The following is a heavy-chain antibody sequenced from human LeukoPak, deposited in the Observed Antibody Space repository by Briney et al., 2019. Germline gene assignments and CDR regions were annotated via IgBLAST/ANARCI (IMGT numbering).Heavy chain of an antibody. CDR2: ISGSGGST. Sequence: GGSLRLSCAASGFTFSSYAMSWVRQAPGKGLEWVSAISGSGGSTYYADSVKGRFTISRDNSKNTLYLQMNSLRAEDTAVYYCAKDQESSGWYVTPYYFDYWGQGTLVTVSS. CDR3: AKDQESSGWYVTPYYFDY. CDR1: GFTFSSYA. V-gene: IGHV3-23*01. D-gene: IGHD6-19*01. J-gene: IGHJ4*02.